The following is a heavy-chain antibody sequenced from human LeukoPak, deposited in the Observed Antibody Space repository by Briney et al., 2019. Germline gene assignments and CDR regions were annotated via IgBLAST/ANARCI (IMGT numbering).Heavy chain of an antibody. CDR3: AKRSDYRTFDS. CDR1: GLTFSSYA. Sequence: GGSLRLSCAASGLTFSSYAMSWVRQAPGKGLEWVSAISGSGGSTYYADSVKGRFTISRDNSKNTLYLQINSLRAEDTAVYYCAKRSDYRTFDSWGQGTLVTVSS. CDR2: ISGSGGST. V-gene: IGHV3-23*01. D-gene: IGHD4-11*01. J-gene: IGHJ4*02.